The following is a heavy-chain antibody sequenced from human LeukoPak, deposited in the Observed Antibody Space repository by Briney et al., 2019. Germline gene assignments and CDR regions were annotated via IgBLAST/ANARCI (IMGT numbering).Heavy chain of an antibody. D-gene: IGHD1-14*01. CDR1: GFTVSSNY. CDR3: ARDSENWNHRYYFDY. J-gene: IGHJ4*02. Sequence: GGSLRLSCAASGFTVSSNYMSWVRQAPGTGLEWVSVIYSGGSTYYADSVKGRFTISRDNSKNTLYLQMNSLRAEDTAVYYCARDSENWNHRYYFDYWGQGTLVTVSS. CDR2: IYSGGST. V-gene: IGHV3-53*01.